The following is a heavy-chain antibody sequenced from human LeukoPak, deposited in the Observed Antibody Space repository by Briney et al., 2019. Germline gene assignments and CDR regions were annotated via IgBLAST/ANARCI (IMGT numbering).Heavy chain of an antibody. D-gene: IGHD3-10*01. Sequence: SETLSLTCTVSGGSISSYYWSWIRQPPGKGLEWIGYIYYSGSTNYNPSLKSRVTISVDTSKNQFSLKLSSVTAADTAVYYCARGHYLSGSYNWFDPWGHGTLVTVSS. J-gene: IGHJ5*02. V-gene: IGHV4-59*01. CDR1: GGSISSYY. CDR3: ARGHYLSGSYNWFDP. CDR2: IYYSGST.